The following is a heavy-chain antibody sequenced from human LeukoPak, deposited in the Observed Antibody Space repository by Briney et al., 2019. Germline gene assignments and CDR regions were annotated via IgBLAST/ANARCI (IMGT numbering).Heavy chain of an antibody. J-gene: IGHJ4*02. CDR1: GFTFSSYA. D-gene: IGHD2-2*01. CDR3: ARGGVVPAAIRIDY. Sequence: GGSLRLSCAASGFTFSSYAMHWVRQAPGKGLEGVAVISYDGSNKYYADSVKGRFTISRDNSKNTLYLQMNSLRAEDTAVYYCARGGVVPAAIRIDYWGQGTLVTVSS. CDR2: ISYDGSNK. V-gene: IGHV3-30-3*01.